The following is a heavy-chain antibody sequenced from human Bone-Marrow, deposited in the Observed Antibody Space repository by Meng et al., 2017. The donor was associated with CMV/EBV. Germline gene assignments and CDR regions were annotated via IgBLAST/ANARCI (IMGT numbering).Heavy chain of an antibody. Sequence: ASVKVSCKASGYIFTIYYMHWVRQVPGQGLEWMGLLNPSGDSTTYAQIFQGRVTMTRDTSTSTVYLELSSLRSDDTAVYYCARDCEEFWSGYYLDYWGQGTLVTVSS. V-gene: IGHV1-46*01. CDR1: GYIFTIYY. CDR2: LNPSGDST. D-gene: IGHD3-3*01. J-gene: IGHJ4*02. CDR3: ARDCEEFWSGYYLDY.